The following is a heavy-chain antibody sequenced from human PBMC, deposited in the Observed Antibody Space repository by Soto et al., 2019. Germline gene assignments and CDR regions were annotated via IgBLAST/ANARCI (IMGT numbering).Heavy chain of an antibody. J-gene: IGHJ4*02. CDR3: AARHFRSGPRTDTRLEY. Sequence: SEPLSLTCAFSGDSINSSHWWNWVRQPPGKGLEWIGQISHSGSTNYNPSLTSRVTISVDKSKNHFSLKVTSVTAADTAVYYCAARHFRSGPRTDTRLEYWGQGTLVTVS. D-gene: IGHD3-3*02. CDR1: GDSINSSHW. V-gene: IGHV4-4*02. CDR2: ISHSGST.